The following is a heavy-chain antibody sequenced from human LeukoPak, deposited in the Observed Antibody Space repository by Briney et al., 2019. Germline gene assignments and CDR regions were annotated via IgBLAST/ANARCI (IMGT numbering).Heavy chain of an antibody. CDR3: AKGSLAVPATPLDF. CDR1: GFPFGDSF. D-gene: IGHD2-15*01. V-gene: IGHV3-11*01. J-gene: IGHJ4*02. Sequence: SGGSLRLSCTASGFPFGDSFTTWVRQAPGKGLEWISYISSRGTTIYYADSVKGRFTISRDNAKNTVYLQMNRLRVEDTGVFYCAKGSLAVPATPLDFWGPGTVVLVSS. CDR2: ISSRGTTI.